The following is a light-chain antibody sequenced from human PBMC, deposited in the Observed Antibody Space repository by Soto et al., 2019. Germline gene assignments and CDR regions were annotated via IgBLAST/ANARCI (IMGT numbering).Light chain of an antibody. CDR3: SSYTSSSTLLYV. V-gene: IGLV2-14*01. CDR1: RSDVGGYNY. CDR2: DVS. J-gene: IGLJ1*01. Sequence: QSALTPPVSVSGSPGQSITISCTGTRSDVGGYNYVSWYQQHPGKAPKLMISDVSNRPSGVSNRFSGSKSGNTASLTISGLQAEDEADYYCSSYTSSSTLLYVFGTGTKVTVL.